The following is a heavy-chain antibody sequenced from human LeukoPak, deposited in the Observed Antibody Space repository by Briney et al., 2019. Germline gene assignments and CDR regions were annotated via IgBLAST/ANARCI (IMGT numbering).Heavy chain of an antibody. V-gene: IGHV1-8*01. Sequence: ASVKVSCKASGYTFTSYDINWARQATGQGLEWMGWMNPNSGNTGYAQKFQGRVTMTRNTSISTAYMELSSLRSEDTAVYYCARGPSDYYDSSAPGAGWFDPWGQGTLVTVSS. CDR2: MNPNSGNT. CDR1: GYTFTSYD. CDR3: ARGPSDYYDSSAPGAGWFDP. D-gene: IGHD3-22*01. J-gene: IGHJ5*02.